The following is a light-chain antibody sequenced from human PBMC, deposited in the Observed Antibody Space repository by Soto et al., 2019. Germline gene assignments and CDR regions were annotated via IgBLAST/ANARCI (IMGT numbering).Light chain of an antibody. Sequence: EIVLTQSPATLSLSPGERATLSCRASQSVNNYLHWYQQKPGQAPRFLIYGASSRATGIPDRFSGSGSGTEFTLTISRLEPEDFAVYYCQQYGSSPWAFGGGTKVDIK. V-gene: IGKV3-20*01. CDR2: GAS. CDR3: QQYGSSPWA. J-gene: IGKJ4*02. CDR1: QSVNNY.